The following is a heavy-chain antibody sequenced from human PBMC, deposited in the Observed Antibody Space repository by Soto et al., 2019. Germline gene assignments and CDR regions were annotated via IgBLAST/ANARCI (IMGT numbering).Heavy chain of an antibody. Sequence: ASVKVSCKASGYTFTGYYMHWVRQAPGQGLEWMGWINPNSGGTNYAQKFQGWVTMTRDTSISTAYMELSRLRSDDTAVYYCARDKGYDFWSGLNLYGMDVWGQGTTVTVPS. V-gene: IGHV1-2*04. D-gene: IGHD3-3*01. CDR3: ARDKGYDFWSGLNLYGMDV. CDR2: INPNSGGT. J-gene: IGHJ6*02. CDR1: GYTFTGYY.